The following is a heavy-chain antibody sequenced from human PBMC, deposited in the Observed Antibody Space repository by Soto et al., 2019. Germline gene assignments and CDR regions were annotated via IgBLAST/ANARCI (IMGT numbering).Heavy chain of an antibody. CDR2: IYYSGST. V-gene: IGHV4-39*01. CDR3: ASPKIAFYNWFDP. D-gene: IGHD3-3*02. Sequence: SETLSLTCTVSGGSINSSSYYWGWIRQPPGKGLEWIGSIYYSGSTYYNPSLKSRVTISVDTSKNQFSLKLSSVTAADTAVYYCASPKIAFYNWFDPWGQGTLVTVSS. CDR1: GGSINSSSYY. J-gene: IGHJ5*02.